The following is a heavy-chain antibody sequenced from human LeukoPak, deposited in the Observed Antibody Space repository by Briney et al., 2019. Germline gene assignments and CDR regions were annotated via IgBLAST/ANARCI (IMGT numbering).Heavy chain of an antibody. CDR2: IYSGGST. J-gene: IGHJ4*02. Sequence: GGSLRLSCAASGFTVSSNYMSWVRQAPGKGLEWVSVIYSGGSTYYADSVKGRFTISRDSSKNTLYLQMNSLRAEDTAVYYCARDQVGAVDYWGQGTLVTVSS. CDR3: ARDQVGAVDY. V-gene: IGHV3-53*01. CDR1: GFTVSSNY. D-gene: IGHD1-26*01.